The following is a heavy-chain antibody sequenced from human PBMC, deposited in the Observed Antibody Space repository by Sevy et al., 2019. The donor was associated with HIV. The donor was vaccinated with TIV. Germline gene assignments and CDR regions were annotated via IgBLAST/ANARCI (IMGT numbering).Heavy chain of an antibody. D-gene: IGHD6-19*01. V-gene: IGHV4-39*01. J-gene: IGHJ2*01. CDR1: GGSMSRSSYY. CDR3: ATPRGSDWYEGTGGYFDL. CDR2: IYSTGST. Sequence: SETLSLTCTVSGGSMSRSSYYWGWIRQPPGKGQEWIGSIYSTGSTSYNPSLKSRVTLSADTSKNQFSLKLDSVSAADTAVYYCATPRGSDWYEGTGGYFDLWGRGPLVTVSS.